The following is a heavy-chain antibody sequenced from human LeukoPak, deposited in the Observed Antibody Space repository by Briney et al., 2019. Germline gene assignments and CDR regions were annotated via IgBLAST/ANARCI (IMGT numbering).Heavy chain of an antibody. CDR2: IYSGGST. CDR1: GFTVSSNY. Sequence: GGSLRLSCAASGFTVSSNYMSWVRQAPGEGLEWVSLIYSGGSTYYAASVKGRFTISRDNSKNTLYLQMNSLRPEDTAVYYCAKGYNYAYEYWGHRTLVTVSS. D-gene: IGHD5-18*01. J-gene: IGHJ4*01. V-gene: IGHV3-53*01. CDR3: AKGYNYAYEY.